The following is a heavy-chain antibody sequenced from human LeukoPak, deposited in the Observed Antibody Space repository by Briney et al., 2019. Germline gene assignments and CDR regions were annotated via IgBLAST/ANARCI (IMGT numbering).Heavy chain of an antibody. CDR3: SRGLVYSSGYDYGSDV. CDR2: IYSSGST. D-gene: IGHD6-19*01. J-gene: IGHJ6*02. Sequence: SETLSLTCTVSGGSISSYYWTWIRQPAGKGLEWIGRIYSSGSTDYNPSLKSRLTVSLDMSKNQISLELTSVTAADTAMYYCSRGLVYSSGYDYGSDVWGQGTTVTVSS. CDR1: GGSISSYY. V-gene: IGHV4-4*07.